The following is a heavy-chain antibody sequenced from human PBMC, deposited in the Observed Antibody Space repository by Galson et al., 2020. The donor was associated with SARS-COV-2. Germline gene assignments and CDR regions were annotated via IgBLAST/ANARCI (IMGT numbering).Heavy chain of an antibody. Sequence: SETLSLTCAVSRYSISTTNYCCWVRQPPGKGLEWIGRIYPSGSTYYNPSLTSRATISVDTSKNQFSLRLDSVTAADTSLCYCARQGVNLMVLVTVPGWYFDLWGRGTLVTVSS. CDR1: RYSISTTNY. CDR3: ARQGVNLMVLVTVPGWYFDL. D-gene: IGHD2-21*01. J-gene: IGHJ2*01. CDR2: IYPSGST. V-gene: IGHV4-38-2*01.